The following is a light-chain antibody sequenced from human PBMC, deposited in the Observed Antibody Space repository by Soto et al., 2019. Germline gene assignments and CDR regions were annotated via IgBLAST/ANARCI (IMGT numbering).Light chain of an antibody. J-gene: IGKJ4*02. Sequence: DIQMTQSPSTLSASVRDRVTITCRASQSINNLLAWYQQKPGKAPKLLIYKASNLESGVPSRFSGNGSGTEFTLTISSLQPDDFATYYCQQYTSYSPFGGGTKVEIK. CDR2: KAS. V-gene: IGKV1-5*03. CDR3: QQYTSYSP. CDR1: QSINNL.